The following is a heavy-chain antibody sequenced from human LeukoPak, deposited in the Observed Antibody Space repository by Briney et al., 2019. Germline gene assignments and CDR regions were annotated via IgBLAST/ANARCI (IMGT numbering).Heavy chain of an antibody. CDR1: QFTFSNYD. Sequence: PGGSLRLSCAASQFTFSNYDMSWVRQAPGRGLEWVSVVNSGSSSTSYADSVKGRFTISRDNSENTVYLQMNSLRAEDTAVYYCAKRGSGRYFDYWGQGTLVSVFS. CDR3: AKRGSGRYFDY. J-gene: IGHJ4*02. V-gene: IGHV3-23*03. D-gene: IGHD5-12*01. CDR2: VNSGSSST.